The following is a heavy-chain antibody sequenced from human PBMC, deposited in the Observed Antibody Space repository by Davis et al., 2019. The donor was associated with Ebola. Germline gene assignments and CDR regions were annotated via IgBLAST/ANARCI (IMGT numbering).Heavy chain of an antibody. D-gene: IGHD4-17*01. CDR1: GFTFSSYG. CDR2: IWYDGSNK. V-gene: IGHV3-33*01. J-gene: IGHJ4*02. CDR3: ARGGGDYVSDYFDY. Sequence: GESLKISCAASGFTFSSYGMHWVRQAPGKGLEWVAVIWYDGSNKYYADSVKGRFTISRDNSKNTLYLQMNSLRAEDTAVYYCARGGGDYVSDYFDYWGQGTLVTVSS.